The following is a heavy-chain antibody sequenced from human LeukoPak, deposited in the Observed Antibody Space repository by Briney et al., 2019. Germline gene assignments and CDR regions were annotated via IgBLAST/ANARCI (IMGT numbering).Heavy chain of an antibody. V-gene: IGHV4-34*01. CDR2: INHSGST. Sequence: SETLSLTCAVYGGSFSGYYWSWIRQPPGKGLEWIGEINHSGSTNYNPSLKSRVTISVDTSKNQFSLKLSSVTAADTAVYYCARAFGYSGSYRQPWAFDYWGQGTLVTVSS. CDR1: GGSFSGYY. CDR3: ARAFGYSGSYRQPWAFDY. J-gene: IGHJ4*02. D-gene: IGHD1-26*01.